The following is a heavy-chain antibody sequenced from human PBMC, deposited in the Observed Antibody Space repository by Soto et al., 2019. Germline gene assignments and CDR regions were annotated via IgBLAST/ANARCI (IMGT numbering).Heavy chain of an antibody. J-gene: IGHJ3*02. CDR1: GFTFSSYS. Sequence: GGSLRLSCAASGFTFSSYSMNWVRQAPGKGLEWVSYISSSSSTIYYADSVKGRFSISRDNAKNSLYLQMNSLRAEDTAVYYCARDHFTTVTTDDAFDIWGQGTMVTVSS. CDR2: ISSSSSTI. V-gene: IGHV3-48*01. CDR3: ARDHFTTVTTDDAFDI. D-gene: IGHD4-17*01.